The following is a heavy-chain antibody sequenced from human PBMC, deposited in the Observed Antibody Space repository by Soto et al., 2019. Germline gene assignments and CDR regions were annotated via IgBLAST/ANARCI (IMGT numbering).Heavy chain of an antibody. CDR1: GYTFTSYA. CDR3: ATRSSLAAAFDY. CDR2: INAGNGNT. Sequence: ASVKVSCKASGYTFTSYAMHWVRQAPGQRLEWMGWINAGNGNTKYSQKFQGRVTITRDTSASTAYMELSSLRFEDTAVYYCATRSSLAAAFDYWGQGTLVTVSS. V-gene: IGHV1-3*01. J-gene: IGHJ4*02. D-gene: IGHD6-13*01.